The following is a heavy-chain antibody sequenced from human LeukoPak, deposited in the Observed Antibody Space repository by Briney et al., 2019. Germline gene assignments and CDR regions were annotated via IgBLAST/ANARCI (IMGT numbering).Heavy chain of an antibody. CDR2: INPSGGST. CDR1: GYTFTSYY. Sequence: VASVKVSCKASGYTFTSYYMHWVRQAPGQGLEWMGIINPSGGSTSYAQKFQGRVTMTRDTSTSTVYMELSSLRSEDTAVYYCAILDNLRMVATVFDAFDIWGQGTMVTVSS. D-gene: IGHD5-12*01. CDR3: AILDNLRMVATVFDAFDI. J-gene: IGHJ3*02. V-gene: IGHV1-46*01.